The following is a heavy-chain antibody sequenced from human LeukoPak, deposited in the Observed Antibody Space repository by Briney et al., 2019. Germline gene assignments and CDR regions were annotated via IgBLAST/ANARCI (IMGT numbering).Heavy chain of an antibody. J-gene: IGHJ4*02. CDR1: GYTFTSYG. CDR3: ARDFFHGHCGGLSCFLLDY. Sequence: ASVKVSCKASGYTFTSYGISWVRQTPGQGLEWMGWISANNGNTNYAQKFQGRVIMTTDTSTGTAYMELRSLRSDDTAVYYCARDFFHGHCGGLSCFLLDYWGQGSLVAVSS. CDR2: ISANNGNT. D-gene: IGHD2-15*01. V-gene: IGHV1-18*01.